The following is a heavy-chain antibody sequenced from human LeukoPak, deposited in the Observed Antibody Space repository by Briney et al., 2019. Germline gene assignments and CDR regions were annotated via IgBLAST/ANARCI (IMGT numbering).Heavy chain of an antibody. J-gene: IGHJ5*02. CDR3: ARHEYSGSYYGLSWFDP. V-gene: IGHV4-39*01. CDR2: IYYSGST. D-gene: IGHD1-26*01. Sequence: SETLSLTCTVSGGSISSSGYYWGWIRQPPGKGLEWIASIYYSGSTYYNPYLKSRVTISVDTSKNQLSLKLSSLTAADTAVYYCARHEYSGSYYGLSWFDPWGQGTLVTVSS. CDR1: GGSISSSGYY.